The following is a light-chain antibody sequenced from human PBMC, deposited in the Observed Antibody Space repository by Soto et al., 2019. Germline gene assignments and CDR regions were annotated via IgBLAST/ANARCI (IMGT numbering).Light chain of an antibody. CDR3: QQCSNWPPMYT. J-gene: IGKJ2*01. CDR2: DAS. Sequence: EIVLTQSPATLSLSPGERATLSCRASQSVSSYLAWYQQKPGQAPRLLIYDASNRATGIPARFSGSGSGTDFTLTISGLEPEEFAVYYCQQCSNWPPMYTFCQGTKLEIK. CDR1: QSVSSY. V-gene: IGKV3-11*01.